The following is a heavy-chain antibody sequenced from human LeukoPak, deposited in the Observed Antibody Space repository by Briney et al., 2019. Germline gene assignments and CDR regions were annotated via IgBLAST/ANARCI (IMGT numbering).Heavy chain of an antibody. CDR1: GFTFSSYW. CDR2: IKQDGSEK. J-gene: IGHJ4*02. V-gene: IGHV3-7*01. CDR3: ARALASTYYYDSSTALGY. Sequence: GGSLRLSCAASGFTFSSYWMNWVRQAPGKGLEWVANIKQDGSEKYYVDSVKGRFTISRDNAKNSLYLQMNSLRAEDTAVYYCARALASTYYYDSSTALGYWGQGTLVTVSS. D-gene: IGHD3-22*01.